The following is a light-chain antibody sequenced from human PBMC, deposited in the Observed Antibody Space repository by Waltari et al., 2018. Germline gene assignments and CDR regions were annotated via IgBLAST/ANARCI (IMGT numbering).Light chain of an antibody. CDR1: QSVLYSSNNKSY. CDR2: WAS. V-gene: IGKV4-1*01. J-gene: IGKJ1*01. CDR3: QQYYTTPWT. Sequence: DIVMTQSPDSLAVSLGARSTINCKSIQSVLYSSNNKSYLAWYQQKPGQSPKLLIYWASTRESGVPDRFSGSGSGTDFTLTISSLQAEDVAVYYCQQYYTTPWTFGQGTKVEIK.